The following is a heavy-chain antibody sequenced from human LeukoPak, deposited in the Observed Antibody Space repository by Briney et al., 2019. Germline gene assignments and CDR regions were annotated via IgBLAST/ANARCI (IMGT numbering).Heavy chain of an antibody. J-gene: IGHJ5*02. V-gene: IGHV4-34*01. CDR3: ARGYIAAAGTILRFFPCWFDP. CDR2: INHSGST. Sequence: SETLSLTCAVYGGSFSGYYWSWTRQPPGKGLEWIGEINHSGSTNYNPSLKSRVTISVDTSKNQFSLKLSSVTAADTAVYYCARGYIAAAGTILRFFPCWFDPWGQGTLVTVSS. D-gene: IGHD6-13*01. CDR1: GGSFSGYY.